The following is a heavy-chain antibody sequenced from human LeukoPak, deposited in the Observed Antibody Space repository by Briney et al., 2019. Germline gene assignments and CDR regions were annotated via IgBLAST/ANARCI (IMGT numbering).Heavy chain of an antibody. CDR2: ISSSGSTI. V-gene: IGHV3-48*03. Sequence: PGGSLRLSCAASGFTFSSYEMNWVRRAPGKGLEGVSYISSSGSTIYYADSVKGRFTISRDNAKNSLYLQMNSLRAEDTAVYYRAREAAAAGNKQIDYWGQGTLVTVSS. CDR3: AREAAAAGNKQIDY. J-gene: IGHJ4*02. CDR1: GFTFSSYE. D-gene: IGHD6-13*01.